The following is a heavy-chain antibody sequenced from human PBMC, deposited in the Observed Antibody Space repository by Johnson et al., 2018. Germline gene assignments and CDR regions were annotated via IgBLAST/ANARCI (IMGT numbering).Heavy chain of an antibody. D-gene: IGHD2-15*01. J-gene: IGHJ6*02. Sequence: QVQLVQSGAEVKKPGASVKVSCKASGYTFTTYYIQLVRQAPGQGLEWMGIINPSGTATSYAQKFKGRVTMTRDTSTSTVYMELSSLRSEDTAVYYCARWRGVVAVYYGMDVWGQGTTVTVAS. CDR2: INPSGTAT. CDR1: GYTFTTYY. V-gene: IGHV1-46*01. CDR3: ARWRGVVAVYYGMDV.